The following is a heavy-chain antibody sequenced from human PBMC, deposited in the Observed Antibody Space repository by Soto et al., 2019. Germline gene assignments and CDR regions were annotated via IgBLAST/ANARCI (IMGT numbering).Heavy chain of an antibody. J-gene: IGHJ5*02. CDR2: INSDGSRT. CDR1: GFTFSSYW. V-gene: IGHV3-74*01. Sequence: EVQLVESGGGLVQPGESLRLSCAASGFTFSSYWMHWVRQVPGKGLVWVSRINSDGSRTNYADSVKGRFTVSRDNAKNTQYLQMNSLRAEDTAVYYCARVLTGSWNWFDPWGQGTLVTVSS. CDR3: ARVLTGSWNWFDP. D-gene: IGHD6-13*01.